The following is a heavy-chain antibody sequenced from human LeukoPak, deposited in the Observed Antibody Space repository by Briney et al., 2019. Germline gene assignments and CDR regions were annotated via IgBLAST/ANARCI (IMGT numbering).Heavy chain of an antibody. CDR1: GYSISSGYF. J-gene: IGHJ4*02. CDR3: TREVWGSTFLDY. V-gene: IGHV4-38-2*02. Sequence: NPSETLSLTCSVSGYSISSGYFWGWIRQPPGQRPEWIATTHHSGATYYNPSLKSRVTLSVDMSKNQVSLKLTSVTAADTDVYYCTREVWGSTFLDYWGQGTLVTVSS. D-gene: IGHD7-27*01. CDR2: THHSGAT.